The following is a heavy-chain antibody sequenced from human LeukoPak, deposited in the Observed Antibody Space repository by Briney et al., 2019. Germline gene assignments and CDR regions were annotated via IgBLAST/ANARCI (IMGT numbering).Heavy chain of an antibody. CDR2: ISGSSIYT. V-gene: IGHV3-11*05. CDR1: GFTFSDYH. CDR3: VRDISGYYFDY. Sequence: PGGSLRLSCAASGFTFSDYHMTSIRQAPGKGLEWVSHISGSSIYTRYADSVKGRFTISRDNAKNSLYLQMNSLRAEDTALYYCVRDISGYYFDYWGQGTLVTVSS. D-gene: IGHD3-22*01. J-gene: IGHJ4*02.